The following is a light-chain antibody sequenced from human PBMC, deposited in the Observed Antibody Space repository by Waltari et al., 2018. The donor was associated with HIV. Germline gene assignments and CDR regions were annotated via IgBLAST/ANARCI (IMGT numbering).Light chain of an antibody. CDR2: EVS. CDR1: SSDVGGYNF. CDR3: SSYKSSSIVVV. V-gene: IGLV2-14*01. J-gene: IGLJ3*02. Sequence: QSALTQPASVSGSPGQSITISCTGTSSDVGGYNFVSWYQQYPGQAPKLLIYEVSYRPSGVSNRFPGSKSGNTASLTISGLQAEDEADYYCSSYKSSSIVVVFGGGTRLAVL.